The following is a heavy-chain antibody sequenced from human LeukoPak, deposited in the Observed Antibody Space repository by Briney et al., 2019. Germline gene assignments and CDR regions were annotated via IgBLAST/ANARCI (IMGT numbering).Heavy chain of an antibody. CDR2: IYSGGST. J-gene: IGHJ3*02. CDR3: ARVLYGDSYAFDI. V-gene: IGHV3-53*01. D-gene: IGHD4-17*01. Sequence: PGGSLRLSCAASGFTVSNNYMSWVRQAPGKGLAWVSVIYSGGSTYYADSVKGRFTISRDNSKNTLYLQMNSLRAEDTAVYYCARVLYGDSYAFDIWGQGTMVTVSS. CDR1: GFTVSNNY.